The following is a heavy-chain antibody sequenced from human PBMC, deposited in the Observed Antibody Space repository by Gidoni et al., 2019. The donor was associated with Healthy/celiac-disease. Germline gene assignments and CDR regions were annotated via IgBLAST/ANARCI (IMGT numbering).Heavy chain of an antibody. D-gene: IGHD2-2*01. CDR1: GFTFSSYS. CDR3: ASWYCSSTSCYVLY. Sequence: EVQLVESGGGLVKPGGSLRPSCAASGFTFSSYSMNWVRQAPGKGLEWVSSISSSSSYIYYADSVKGRFTISRDNAKNSLYLQMNSLRAEDTAVYYCASWYCSSTSCYVLYWGQGTLVTVSS. J-gene: IGHJ4*02. V-gene: IGHV3-21*01. CDR2: ISSSSSYI.